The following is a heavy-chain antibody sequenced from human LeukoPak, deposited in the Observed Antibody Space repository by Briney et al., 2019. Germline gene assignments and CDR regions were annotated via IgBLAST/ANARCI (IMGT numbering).Heavy chain of an antibody. Sequence: GGSMRPSCAASGFTFSSYAMSWVRQAPAKGLEWVSAISGSGGSTNYAGSVKGPLTISRDNTKNSLYLRMNSQRAEDTAIYECAKEGLITPNYYGSDYWGQGTLVTVSS. CDR1: GFTFSSYA. J-gene: IGHJ4*02. D-gene: IGHD3-10*01. CDR3: AKEGLITPNYYGSDY. CDR2: ISGSGGST. V-gene: IGHV3-23*01.